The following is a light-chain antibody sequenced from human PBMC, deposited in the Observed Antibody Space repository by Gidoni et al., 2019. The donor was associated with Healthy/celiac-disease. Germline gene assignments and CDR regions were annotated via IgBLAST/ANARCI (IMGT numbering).Light chain of an antibody. J-gene: IGLJ2*01. CDR2: DVS. Sequence: QAALTQPRSVSGSPGQSVTTSCTGPSSDVGGYNYVSWYQQHPGKAPKLMIYDVSKRPSGAPDRFSGSKSGNTASLTISGLQAEDEADYYCCSYAGSYTFDVVFGGGTKLTVL. V-gene: IGLV2-11*01. CDR1: SSDVGGYNY. CDR3: CSYAGSYTFDVV.